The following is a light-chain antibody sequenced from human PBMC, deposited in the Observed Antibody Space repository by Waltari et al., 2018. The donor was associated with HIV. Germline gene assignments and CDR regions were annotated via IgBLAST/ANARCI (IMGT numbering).Light chain of an antibody. CDR1: KLGDKY. V-gene: IGLV3-1*01. Sequence: YELTQPPSVSVSPGQTASITCSGDKLGDKYACWYQQKPGQSPVVVIYQDSKRPSGIPERFSGSNSGNTATLTISGTQAMDEADYYCQAWDSSTAVFGGGTKLTVL. CDR3: QAWDSSTAV. CDR2: QDS. J-gene: IGLJ2*01.